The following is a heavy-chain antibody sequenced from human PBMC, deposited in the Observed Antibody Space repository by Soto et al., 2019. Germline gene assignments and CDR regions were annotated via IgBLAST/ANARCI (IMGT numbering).Heavy chain of an antibody. D-gene: IGHD3-3*01. J-gene: IGHJ4*02. Sequence: GGSLRLSCAASGFTFSSYWMSWVRQAPGKGLEWVANIKQDGSEKYYVDSVKSRFTISRDSAKNSLYLQMNSLRAEDTAVYYFARSSAYYDFWRGYYTDYWGQGTLVTVSA. CDR3: ARSSAYYDFWRGYYTDY. V-gene: IGHV3-7*03. CDR2: IKQDGSEK. CDR1: GFTFSSYW.